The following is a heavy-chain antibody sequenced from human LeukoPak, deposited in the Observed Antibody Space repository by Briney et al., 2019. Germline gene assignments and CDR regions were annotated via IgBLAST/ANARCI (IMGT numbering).Heavy chain of an antibody. CDR1: GGTFISYA. CDR2: IIPIFGTA. J-gene: IGHJ4*02. CDR3: ARVSLPDRYSYGHLDY. D-gene: IGHD5-18*01. V-gene: IGHV1-69*05. Sequence: SVKVSCKASGGTFISYAISWVRQAPGQGLEWMGGIIPIFGTANYAQKFQGRVTITTDESTSTAYMELSSLRSEDTAVYYCARVSLPDRYSYGHLDYWGQGTLVTVSS.